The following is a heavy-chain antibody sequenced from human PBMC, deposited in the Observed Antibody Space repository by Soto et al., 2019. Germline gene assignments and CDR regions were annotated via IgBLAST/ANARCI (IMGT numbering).Heavy chain of an antibody. CDR1: VVSLSTTGLD. J-gene: IGHJ4*02. CDR3: LHRRRAIGRGCSGGSCYGGFDS. D-gene: IGHD2-15*01. Sequence: QITLKESSPRLVTPTQTLTLTCTLSVVSLSTTGLDVGCIRQPPGGAVEWLAVIYWDDAKRYSASLQSRLPITEDTSNAQVVLTMTNMGPVDTGTYYCLHRRRAIGRGCSGGSCYGGFDSWGQGTLVTVSS. CDR2: IYWDDAK. V-gene: IGHV2-5*02.